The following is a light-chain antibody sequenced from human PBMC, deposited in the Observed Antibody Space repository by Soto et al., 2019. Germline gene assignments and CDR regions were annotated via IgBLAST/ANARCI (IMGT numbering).Light chain of an antibody. V-gene: IGKV3-20*01. CDR3: QQYGRSPPLT. CDR1: QVISTW. Sequence: TQSPSSVSASVGDRVTITCRASQVISTWLAWYQQKPGQAPRLLMYGAFSRATGIPDRFSGSGSGTDFTLTITRLEPEDFAVYYCQQYGRSPPLTFGGGTKVEMK. J-gene: IGKJ4*01. CDR2: GAF.